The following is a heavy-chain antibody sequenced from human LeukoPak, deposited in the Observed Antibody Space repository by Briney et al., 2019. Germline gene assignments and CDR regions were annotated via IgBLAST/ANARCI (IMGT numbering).Heavy chain of an antibody. CDR3: ASSVHARRISAFDI. D-gene: IGHD2-15*01. CDR1: GYSISSGYY. J-gene: IGHJ3*02. CDR2: IYKSGST. V-gene: IGHV4-38-2*01. Sequence: SETLSLTCAVSGYSISSGYYWRWIRQPAGKGVEWIGRIYKSGSTNYNPSLKRRVNISVDTSKKKVCMKVSSVPAADTSVYYCASSVHARRISAFDIWGHGTMVTVSS.